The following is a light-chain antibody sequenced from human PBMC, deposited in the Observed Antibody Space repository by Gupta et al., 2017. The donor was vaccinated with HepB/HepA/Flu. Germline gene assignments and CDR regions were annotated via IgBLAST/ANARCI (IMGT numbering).Light chain of an antibody. V-gene: IGLV1-40*01. CDR3: QSYDSSRSGVV. Sequence: QSVLTQPPSVSGAPGQGVTISCPGSSSNIGAGYNVHWYQQLPGTAPKLLIYTNNNRPSGVPDRFSGSKSGTSASLAITGLQAEDEADYYCQSYDSSRSGVVFGGGTKLTVL. CDR2: TNN. J-gene: IGLJ3*02. CDR1: SSNIGAGYN.